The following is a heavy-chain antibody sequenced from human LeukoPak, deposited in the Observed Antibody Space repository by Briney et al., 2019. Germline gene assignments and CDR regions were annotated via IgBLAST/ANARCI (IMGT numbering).Heavy chain of an antibody. D-gene: IGHD3-16*01. CDR2: ISFDGSNK. CDR3: AKDYYDYIWGSFSGDAFDI. CDR1: GFTFSSYG. J-gene: IGHJ3*02. Sequence: GGSLRLSCAASGFTFSSYGMHWVRQAPGKGLEWVAIISFDGSNKYYAESVKGRFTISRDNSKNTLYMQMNSLRAEDTAVYYCAKDYYDYIWGSFSGDAFDIWGQGTMVTVSS. V-gene: IGHV3-30*18.